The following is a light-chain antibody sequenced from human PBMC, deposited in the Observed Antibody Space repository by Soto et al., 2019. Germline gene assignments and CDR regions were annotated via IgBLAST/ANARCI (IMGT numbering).Light chain of an antibody. Sequence: QSALTQPPSASGSPGQSVTISCTGTSSDVGGYNYVSWYQQHPGKAPKLMIYDVSKRPSGVPDRFSGSKSGNTASLTVSGLQDEDEADYYCCSYAGSNNLVFGGGTKLTVL. J-gene: IGLJ3*02. CDR3: CSYAGSNNLV. CDR2: DVS. CDR1: SSDVGGYNY. V-gene: IGLV2-8*01.